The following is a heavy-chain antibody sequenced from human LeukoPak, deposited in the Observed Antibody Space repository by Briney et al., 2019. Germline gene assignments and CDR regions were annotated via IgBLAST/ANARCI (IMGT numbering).Heavy chain of an antibody. V-gene: IGHV3-7*01. Sequence: GGSLRLSCAASGFTFSCYWMSWVRQAPGKGLEWVANIKQDGSEKNYVDSVKGRFTISRDNAKNSLFLQMNSLRPEDTAVYYCARDSGRINYWGQGTLVTVSS. D-gene: IGHD6-19*01. CDR3: ARDSGRINY. CDR2: IKQDGSEK. CDR1: GFTFSCYW. J-gene: IGHJ4*02.